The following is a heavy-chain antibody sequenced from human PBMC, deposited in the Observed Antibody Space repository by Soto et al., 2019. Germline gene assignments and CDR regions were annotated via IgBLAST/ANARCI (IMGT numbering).Heavy chain of an antibody. CDR2: INPSGGST. D-gene: IGHD3-3*01. CDR3: ALEGATIFGVDSNPLLFDY. V-gene: IGHV1-46*03. Sequence: QVQLVQSGAEVKKPGASVKVSCKASGYTFTSYYMHWVRQAPGQGLEWMGIINPSGGSTSYAQKFQGRVTMTRDTSTSTVYMELSSLRSEDTAVYYCALEGATIFGVDSNPLLFDYWGQGTLVTVSS. CDR1: GYTFTSYY. J-gene: IGHJ4*02.